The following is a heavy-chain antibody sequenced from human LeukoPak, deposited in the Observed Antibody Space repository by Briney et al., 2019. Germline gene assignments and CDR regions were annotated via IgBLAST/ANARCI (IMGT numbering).Heavy chain of an antibody. V-gene: IGHV3-23*01. CDR1: GFTFSSYD. CDR2: TSGSGGST. CDR3: AKNGGSQCYSHLDY. D-gene: IGHD2-15*01. Sequence: GGSLRLSCAASGFTFSSYDMTWVRQAPGKGLEWISGTSGSGGSTYYANSVKGRFTISRDNSKNTLYLEMNSLRAEDTAVYYCAKNGGSQCYSHLDYWGRGSLVTVSS. J-gene: IGHJ4*02.